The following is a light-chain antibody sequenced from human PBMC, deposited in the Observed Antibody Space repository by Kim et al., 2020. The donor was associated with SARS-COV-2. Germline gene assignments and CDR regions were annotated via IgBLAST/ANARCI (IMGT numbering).Light chain of an antibody. CDR1: SYNNGNNY. J-gene: IGLJ3*02. V-gene: IGLV1-51*01. CDR3: GTWDDSLSAWV. CDR2: DNN. Sequence: GQKVTIYCSGSSYNNGNNYVSWYQHLPGTAPKHLIYDNNERSSGIPDRFSGSKSGTSATLAITGLQTGDEADYYCGTWDDSLSAWVFGGGTQLTVL.